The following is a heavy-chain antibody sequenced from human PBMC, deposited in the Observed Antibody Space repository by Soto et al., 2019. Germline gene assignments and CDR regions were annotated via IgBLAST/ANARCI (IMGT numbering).Heavy chain of an antibody. CDR2: IHYSGST. CDR3: ARVARGSSGRIDY. V-gene: IGHV4-59*12. J-gene: IGHJ4*02. CDR1: GGSISSYY. Sequence: PSETLSLTCTVSGGSISSYYWSWIRQPPGKGLEWIGYIHYSGSTNYNPSLKSRVTISVDTSKNQFSLKLSSVTAADTAVYYCARVARGSSGRIDYWGQGTLVTVSS. D-gene: IGHD6-19*01.